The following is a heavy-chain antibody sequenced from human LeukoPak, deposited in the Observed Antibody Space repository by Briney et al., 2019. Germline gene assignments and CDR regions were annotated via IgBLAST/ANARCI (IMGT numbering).Heavy chain of an antibody. CDR2: ISWNSGSI. CDR3: AKDISSEYSSSLFDY. Sequence: GGSLRLSCAASGFTFRKYWLHWVRQAPGKGLEWVSGISWNSGSIGYADSVKGRFTISRDNAKNSLYLQMNSLRAEDMALYYCAKDISSEYSSSLFDYWGQGTLVTVSS. V-gene: IGHV3-9*03. CDR1: GFTFRKYW. J-gene: IGHJ4*02. D-gene: IGHD6-6*01.